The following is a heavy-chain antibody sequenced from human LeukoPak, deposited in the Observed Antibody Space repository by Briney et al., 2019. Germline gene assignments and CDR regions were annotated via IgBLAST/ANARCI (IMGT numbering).Heavy chain of an antibody. CDR2: IKQDGGEK. V-gene: IGHV3-7*01. CDR3: AREITSGRFDP. J-gene: IGHJ5*02. D-gene: IGHD1-14*01. CDR1: GFTFSSFW. Sequence: GGSLRLSCAASGFTFSSFWMSWVRQAPGKGLEWVAHIKQDGGEKYYVDSVKGRFTISRDNAKNSLYLQMNSLRAEDTAEYYCAREITSGRFDPWGQGTLVTVSS.